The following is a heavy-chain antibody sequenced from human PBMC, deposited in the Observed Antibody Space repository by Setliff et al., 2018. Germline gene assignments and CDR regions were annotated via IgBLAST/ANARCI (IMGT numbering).Heavy chain of an antibody. V-gene: IGHV1-69*06. J-gene: IGHJ5*02. D-gene: IGHD6-19*01. CDR3: AREEVGRYSSGWYISSDNWFDP. CDR1: GGTFSSYA. CDR2: IIPIFGTA. Sequence: SVKVSCKASGGTFSSYAISWVRQAPGQGLEWMGRIIPIFGTANYAQKFQGRVTITADKSTSTAYMELSRLRSDDTAVYYCAREEVGRYSSGWYISSDNWFDPWGQGTLVTVSS.